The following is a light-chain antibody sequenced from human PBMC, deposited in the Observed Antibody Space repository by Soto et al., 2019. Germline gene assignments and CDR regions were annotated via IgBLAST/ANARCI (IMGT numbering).Light chain of an antibody. CDR2: GAS. CDR1: QSVSSSY. V-gene: IGKV3-20*01. J-gene: IGKJ1*01. Sequence: EIVLTQSPGTLSLSPGERATLSCRASQSVSSSYLAWYQQKPGQAPRLLIYGASSRATGIPDRFSGSGSGTDFTLTISRQGPEDFAVYYCQQYGSSPGTFGQGTKVEIK. CDR3: QQYGSSPGT.